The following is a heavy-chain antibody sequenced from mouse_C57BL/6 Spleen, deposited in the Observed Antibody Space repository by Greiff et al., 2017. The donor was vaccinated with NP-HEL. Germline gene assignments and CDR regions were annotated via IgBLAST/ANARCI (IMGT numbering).Heavy chain of an antibody. CDR1: GFTFSSYA. CDR3: AREGYYYGSSDAMDY. CDR2: ISDGGSYT. D-gene: IGHD1-1*01. Sequence: EVMLVESGGGLVKPGGSLKLSCAASGFTFSSYAMSWVRQTPEKRLEWVATISDGGSYTYYPDNVKGRFTISRDNAKNNLYLQMSHLKSEDTAMYYCAREGYYYGSSDAMDYWGQGTSVTVSS. V-gene: IGHV5-4*01. J-gene: IGHJ4*01.